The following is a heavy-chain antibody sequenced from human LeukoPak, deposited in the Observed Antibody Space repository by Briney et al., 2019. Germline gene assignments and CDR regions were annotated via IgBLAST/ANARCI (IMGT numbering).Heavy chain of an antibody. D-gene: IGHD4-17*01. J-gene: IGHJ3*02. CDR3: ARDLVTVIKGFDI. V-gene: IGHV4-59*11. CDR2: ISYIGST. Sequence: SETLSLTCAVSDDSFSSHYWTWIRQPPGKGLEWIGYISYIGSTNYNPSLKSRVTISIDTSKNQFSLKLSSVTAADTAVYYCARDLVTVIKGFDIWGQGTMVSVSS. CDR1: DDSFSSHY.